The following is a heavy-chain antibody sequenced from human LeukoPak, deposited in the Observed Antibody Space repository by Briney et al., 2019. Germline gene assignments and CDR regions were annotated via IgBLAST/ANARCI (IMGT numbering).Heavy chain of an antibody. CDR3: ASPAADCGGDCRDAFDI. J-gene: IGHJ3*02. Sequence: GESLKISCQGSGYSFSTYWIAWVRQMPGKGLEWMGIIYPGDSDTRYSPSFQGQVTISADKSISTAYLQWSSLKASDTAMYYCASPAADCGGDCRDAFDIWGQGTMVTVSS. V-gene: IGHV5-51*01. D-gene: IGHD2-21*02. CDR2: IYPGDSDT. CDR1: GYSFSTYW.